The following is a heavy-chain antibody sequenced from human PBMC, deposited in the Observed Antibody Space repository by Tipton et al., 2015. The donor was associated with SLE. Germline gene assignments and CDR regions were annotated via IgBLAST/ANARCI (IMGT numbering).Heavy chain of an antibody. D-gene: IGHD1-14*01. J-gene: IGHJ6*03. CDR1: GGSISSNY. CDR3: ARLGGNYYFYMDV. V-gene: IGHV4-59*08. Sequence: TLSLTCSVSGGSISSNYWIWIRQPPGKGLEWIGYISHGGGSNYNPSLNSRVTISIDTAKNQFSLKLTSVTAADTAVYYCARLGGNYYFYMDVWGKGTPVTVSS. CDR2: ISHGGGS.